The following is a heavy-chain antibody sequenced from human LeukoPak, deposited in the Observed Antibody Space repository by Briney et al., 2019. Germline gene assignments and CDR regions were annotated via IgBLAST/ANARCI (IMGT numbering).Heavy chain of an antibody. CDR1: GFTFSSYS. D-gene: IGHD2-21*01. CDR3: ARGNCGGDCYFPYYYYYYMDV. CDR2: ISSSSSTI. J-gene: IGHJ6*03. V-gene: IGHV3-48*01. Sequence: GGSLRLSCAASGFTFSSYSMNWVRQAPGKGLEWVSYISSSSSTIYYADSVKGRCTISRDNAKNSLYLQMNSLRAEDTAVYYCARGNCGGDCYFPYYYYYYMDVWGKGTTVTVSS.